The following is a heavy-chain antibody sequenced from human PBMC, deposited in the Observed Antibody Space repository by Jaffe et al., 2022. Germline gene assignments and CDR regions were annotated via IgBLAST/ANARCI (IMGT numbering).Heavy chain of an antibody. CDR1: GFTFSNYW. Sequence: QLVESGGALVPPGGSLGLSCAAAGFTFSNYWMHWVRQVPGKGLVWVSRISGDGTITNYADSVRGRFTISRDNAKNTLYLQLNSLGAGDTGVYYCACESYDYWGQGTLVTVSS. CDR2: ISGDGTIT. CDR3: ACESYDY. V-gene: IGHV3-74*01. J-gene: IGHJ4*02. D-gene: IGHD3-10*01.